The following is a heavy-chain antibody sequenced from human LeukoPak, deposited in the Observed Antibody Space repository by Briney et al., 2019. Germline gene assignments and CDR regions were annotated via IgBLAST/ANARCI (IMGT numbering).Heavy chain of an antibody. V-gene: IGHV3-21*01. D-gene: IGHD3-10*01. CDR3: AKGGRITMLRGVQRDHYFDY. CDR1: GFTFSSYS. CDR2: ISSSSSYI. J-gene: IGHJ4*02. Sequence: GGSLRLSCAASGFTFSSYSMNWVRQAPGKGLDWVSSISSSSSYIYYADSVKGRFTISRDNSKNTLYLQMNSLRVEDTAVYYCAKGGRITMLRGVQRDHYFDYWGQGTLVTVSS.